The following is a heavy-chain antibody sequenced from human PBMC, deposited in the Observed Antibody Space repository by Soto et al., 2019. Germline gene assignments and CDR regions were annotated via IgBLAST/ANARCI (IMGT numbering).Heavy chain of an antibody. V-gene: IGHV3-11*01. J-gene: IGHJ6*02. D-gene: IGHD6-19*01. CDR3: ARVLSGWYSKNYGMDV. Sequence: AGGSLRLSCAASGFTFSDYYMSWIRQAPGKGLEWVSYISSSGSTIYYADSVKGRFTISRDNAKNSLYLQMNSLRAEDTAVYYCARVLSGWYSKNYGMDVWGQGTTVTVSS. CDR1: GFTFSDYY. CDR2: ISSSGSTI.